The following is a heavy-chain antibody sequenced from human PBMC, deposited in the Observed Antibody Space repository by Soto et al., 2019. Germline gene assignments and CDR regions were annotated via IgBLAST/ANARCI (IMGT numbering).Heavy chain of an antibody. V-gene: IGHV1-69*12. CDR3: VRVVAIPGYPDN. CDR2: IVPIVDTS. D-gene: IGHD5-12*01. J-gene: IGHJ4*02. CDR1: GGTFSSYA. Sequence: QVQLVQSGAEVRQPASSVKVSCKTSGGTFSSYAISWVRQAPGQGLEWMGGIVPIVDTSTYAQKFQGRVTITADESTSTVYMELSSLRSDVPAVYYCVRVVAIPGYPDNWGQGTLVTVSS.